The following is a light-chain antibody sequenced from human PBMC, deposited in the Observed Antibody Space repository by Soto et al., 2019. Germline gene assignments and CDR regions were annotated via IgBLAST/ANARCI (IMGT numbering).Light chain of an antibody. Sequence: EIVLTQSPGTLSLSPGERATLSCRASQSVSSSYLAWYQQKHGQAPRHLIYAASSRATGIPDRISGSGSGTDFSLTISRLEPEDFAVYYCQQYGISPLFTVAPGTKVDSK. CDR2: AAS. J-gene: IGKJ3*01. V-gene: IGKV3-20*01. CDR1: QSVSSSY. CDR3: QQYGISPLFT.